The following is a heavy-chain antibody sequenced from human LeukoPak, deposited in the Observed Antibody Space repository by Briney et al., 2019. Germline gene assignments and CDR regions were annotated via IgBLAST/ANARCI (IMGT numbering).Heavy chain of an antibody. J-gene: IGHJ4*02. Sequence: GGSLTLSCAASGFIFSSYWMTWVRQAPGKGLEWVAVISYDGSNKYYADSVKGRFTISRDNSKNTLYLQMNSLRAEDTAVYYCAREQLGSWYGPIDYWGQGTLVTVSS. D-gene: IGHD6-13*01. V-gene: IGHV3-30*03. CDR3: AREQLGSWYGPIDY. CDR1: GFIFSSYW. CDR2: ISYDGSNK.